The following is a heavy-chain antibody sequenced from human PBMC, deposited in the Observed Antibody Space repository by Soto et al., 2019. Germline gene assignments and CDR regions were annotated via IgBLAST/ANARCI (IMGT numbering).Heavy chain of an antibody. D-gene: IGHD3-16*02. J-gene: IGHJ4*02. CDR2: ISGSGGST. V-gene: IGHV3-23*01. Sequence: PXGSLRLSCAASGFTFSSYAMSWVRQAPGKGLEWVSAISGSGGSTYYADSVKGRFTISRDNSKNTLYLQMNSLRAEDTAVYYCANRNTFGGVIVLDSWGQGTLVTVSS. CDR1: GFTFSSYA. CDR3: ANRNTFGGVIVLDS.